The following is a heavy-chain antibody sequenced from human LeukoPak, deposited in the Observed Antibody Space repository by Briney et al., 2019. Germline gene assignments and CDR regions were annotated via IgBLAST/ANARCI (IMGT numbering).Heavy chain of an antibody. J-gene: IGHJ4*02. CDR2: ISVSGGST. Sequence: GGSLRRSCAASGFTFSSYAMSWVRQAPGKGLEWVSSISVSGGSTYYADSVKGRFTISRDNSKNTLYLQMNSLRAEDTAVYYCATHDSSGFYYYFHYWGQGTLVTVSS. CDR3: ATHDSSGFYYYFHY. D-gene: IGHD3-22*01. V-gene: IGHV3-23*01. CDR1: GFTFSSYA.